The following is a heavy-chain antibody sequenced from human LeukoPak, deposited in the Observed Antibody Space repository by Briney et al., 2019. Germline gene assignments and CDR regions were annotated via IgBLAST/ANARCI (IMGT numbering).Heavy chain of an antibody. J-gene: IGHJ6*03. Sequence: ASVKDSCKASGYTFTRYYMHWVRQAPGQGLEWMGWINPNSGGTNYAQKSQGRVTMTRDTSISTAYMELSRLRSDDTAVYYCARAVDTAMAGYYYYMDVWGKGTTVTVSS. D-gene: IGHD5-18*01. V-gene: IGHV1-2*02. CDR1: GYTFTRYY. CDR2: INPNSGGT. CDR3: ARAVDTAMAGYYYYMDV.